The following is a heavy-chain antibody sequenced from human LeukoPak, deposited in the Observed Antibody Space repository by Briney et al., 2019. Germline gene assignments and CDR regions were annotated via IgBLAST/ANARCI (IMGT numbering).Heavy chain of an antibody. V-gene: IGHV4-39*01. CDR3: ASLKWIQLWLRDAFDI. D-gene: IGHD5-18*01. Sequence: SETLSLTCTVSGGSISSSSYYWGWIRQPPGKGLAWIGSIYYSGITYYNPSLKSRVTISVDTSENQFSLQLSSVTAADTAVYYCASLKWIQLWLRDAFDIWGQGTMVTVSS. CDR2: IYYSGIT. CDR1: GGSISSSSYY. J-gene: IGHJ3*02.